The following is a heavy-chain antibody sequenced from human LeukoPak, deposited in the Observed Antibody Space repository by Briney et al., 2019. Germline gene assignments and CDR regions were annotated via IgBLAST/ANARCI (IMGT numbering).Heavy chain of an antibody. D-gene: IGHD6-13*01. V-gene: IGHV1-8*01. J-gene: IGHJ3*02. CDR1: GYTFTSYD. CDR3: ARGRLAAAVRIDAFDI. Sequence: ASVKVSCKASGYTFTSYDINWVRQATGQGLEWMGWMNPNSGNTGYAQKFQGRVTMTRNTSISTAYMELSSLRSEDTAVYYCARGRLAAAVRIDAFDIWGQGTMVTVSS. CDR2: MNPNSGNT.